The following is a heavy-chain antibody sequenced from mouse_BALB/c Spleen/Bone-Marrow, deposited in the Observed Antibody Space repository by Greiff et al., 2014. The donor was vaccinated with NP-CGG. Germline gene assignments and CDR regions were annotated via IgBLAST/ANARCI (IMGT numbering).Heavy chain of an antibody. CDR3: AEEGVRSGCNCCYFDY. V-gene: IGHV1-31*01. CDR2: INPFNGGT. CDR1: GYSFTGYY. D-gene: IGHD1-3*01. Sequence: VQLKQSGPELVKPGASMKISCKASGYSFTGYYMHWMKQSHGKNLEWIGLINPFNGGTDCNQKFKGKATLTVDKSSGTAYMKLLSLPSDDSAVYYCAEEGVRSGCNCCYFDYWGQGTTLTVSS. J-gene: IGHJ2*01.